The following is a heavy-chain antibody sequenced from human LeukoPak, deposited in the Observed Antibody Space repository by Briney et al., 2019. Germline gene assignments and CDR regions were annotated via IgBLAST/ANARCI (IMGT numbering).Heavy chain of an antibody. CDR2: ISGSGGST. D-gene: IGHD3-3*01. J-gene: IGHJ3*02. CDR1: GFTFSSYA. CDR3: ANGREELDFWSRSDAFDI. Sequence: PGGSLRLSCAASGFTFSSYAMSWVRQAPGKGLEWVSAISGSGGSTYYADSVKGRFTISRDNSKNTPYLQKNSLRAEDTAVYYCANGREELDFWSRSDAFDIWGRGTMVTVSS. V-gene: IGHV3-23*01.